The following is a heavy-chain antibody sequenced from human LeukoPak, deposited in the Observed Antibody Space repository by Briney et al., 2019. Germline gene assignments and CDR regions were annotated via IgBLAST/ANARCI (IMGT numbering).Heavy chain of an antibody. V-gene: IGHV1-69*02. Sequence: SVKVSCKASGGPLSSYPFNWVRQAPGQGLEWMGRIIPVVDLINYAQRFQGRVTMTADKSTNTAYMELSSLKSDDTAVYYCASLTPTKGYWGQGTLVTVSS. CDR2: IIPVVDLI. CDR1: GGPLSSYP. D-gene: IGHD4-23*01. CDR3: ASLTPTKGY. J-gene: IGHJ4*02.